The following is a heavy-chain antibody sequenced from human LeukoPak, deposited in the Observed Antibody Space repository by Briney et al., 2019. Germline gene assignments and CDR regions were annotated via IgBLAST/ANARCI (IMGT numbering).Heavy chain of an antibody. V-gene: IGHV1-18*01. CDR1: GYTFTSYG. CDR2: ISAYNGNT. D-gene: IGHD1-1*01. CDR3: ARNPRLEPWDY. Sequence: ASVKVSCKASGYTFTSYGISWVRQAPGQGLEWMGWISAYNGNTNYAQKLQGRVTMTTDTSTSTAQMELRSLRSDDTAVYYCARNPRLEPWDYWGQGTLVTVSS. J-gene: IGHJ4*02.